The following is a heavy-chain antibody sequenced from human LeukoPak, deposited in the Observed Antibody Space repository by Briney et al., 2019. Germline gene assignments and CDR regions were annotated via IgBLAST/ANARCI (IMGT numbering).Heavy chain of an antibody. J-gene: IGHJ4*02. CDR3: ASNYGG. CDR2: INSDGSWT. D-gene: IGHD4-11*01. V-gene: IGHV3-74*01. Sequence: GGSLRLSCAASGNYRMHWVRQAPGKGLVWVSHINSDGSWTSYADSVKGRFTISKDNAKNTVYLQMNSLRAEDTAVYYCASNYGGWGQGTLVTVSS. CDR1: GNYR.